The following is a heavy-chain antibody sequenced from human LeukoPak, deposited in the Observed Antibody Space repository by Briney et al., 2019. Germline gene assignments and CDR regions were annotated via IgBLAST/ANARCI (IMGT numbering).Heavy chain of an antibody. CDR2: ISYDGSNK. J-gene: IGHJ6*03. Sequence: PGRSLRLSCAASGFTFSSYAMHWVRQAPGKGLEWVAVISYDGSNKYYADSVKGRFTISRDNSKNMLYLQMNSLRAEDTAVYYCARDSTVTSYYYYYMDVWGKGTTVTVSS. D-gene: IGHD4-17*01. CDR3: ARDSTVTSYYYYYMDV. V-gene: IGHV3-30*04. CDR1: GFTFSSYA.